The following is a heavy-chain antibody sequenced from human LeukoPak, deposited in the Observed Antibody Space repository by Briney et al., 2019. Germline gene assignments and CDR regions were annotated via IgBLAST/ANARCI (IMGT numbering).Heavy chain of an antibody. CDR1: GYSFTSYW. V-gene: IGHV5-51*01. CDR3: ARGESITIFGVVSGGYFDY. Sequence: GESLKISCKGSGYSFTSYWIGWVRQMPGKGLEWMGIIYPGDSDTRYSPSFQGQVTILADKSISTAYLQWSSLKASDTAMYYCARGESITIFGVVSGGYFDYWGQGTLVTVSS. CDR2: IYPGDSDT. D-gene: IGHD3-3*01. J-gene: IGHJ4*02.